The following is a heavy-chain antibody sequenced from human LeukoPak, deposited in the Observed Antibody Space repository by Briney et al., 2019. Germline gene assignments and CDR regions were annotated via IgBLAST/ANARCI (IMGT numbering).Heavy chain of an antibody. V-gene: IGHV3-23*01. D-gene: IGHD2-15*01. CDR2: ISGSGGST. CDR3: AKDLCSGGSCLHRNSLFDY. J-gene: IGHJ4*02. CDR1: GFTFSSHA. Sequence: GGSLRLSCAASGFTFSSHAMNWVRQAPGKGLEWVSSISGSGGSTNYADSVKGRFTISRDNSKNTLYLQMNSLRTEDTAVYYCAKDLCSGGSCLHRNSLFDYWGQGTLVTVSS.